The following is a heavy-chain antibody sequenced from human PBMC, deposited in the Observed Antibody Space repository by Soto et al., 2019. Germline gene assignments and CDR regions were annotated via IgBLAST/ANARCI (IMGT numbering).Heavy chain of an antibody. CDR2: IIPIFGAT. CDR1: GGTFSSYG. CDR3: ARDYGGNLEY. J-gene: IGHJ4*02. Sequence: QVQLVQSGAEVKKPGSSVKVSCKASGGTFSSYGITWVRQAPGQGREWMGGIIPIFGATNYAQKFQGRVTITADESTSTAYMELSSLRSEDTAVYYCARDYGGNLEYWGQGTRVTVSS. D-gene: IGHD4-17*01. V-gene: IGHV1-69*12.